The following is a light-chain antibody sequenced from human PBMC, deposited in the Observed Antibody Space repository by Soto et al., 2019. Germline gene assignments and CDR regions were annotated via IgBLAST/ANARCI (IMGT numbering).Light chain of an antibody. CDR1: QDISSC. CDR3: QQANSYPYT. Sequence: DIQMTQSPSSVSASVGARLTITCRASQDISSCLDWYQQKPGKAPKLLIYAASSLQSGVPSRFSGSGSGTDFTLTISSLQPEDFATYYCQQANSYPYTFGQGTKLDIK. J-gene: IGKJ2*01. V-gene: IGKV1-12*01. CDR2: AAS.